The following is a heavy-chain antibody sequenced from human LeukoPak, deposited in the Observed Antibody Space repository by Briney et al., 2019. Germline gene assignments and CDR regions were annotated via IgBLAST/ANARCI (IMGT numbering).Heavy chain of an antibody. Sequence: GTSLRLSCAASGLTVNNNYMNWVRQAPGKGLEWVSALYIGGNTYYADSVRGRFTISRDNSKNTLYLQMNSLRAEDTAIYYCMTAAGYNFGQYWGQGTLVTVSS. CDR2: LYIGGNT. CDR3: MTAAGYNFGQY. D-gene: IGHD5-18*01. CDR1: GLTVNNNY. V-gene: IGHV3-53*01. J-gene: IGHJ4*02.